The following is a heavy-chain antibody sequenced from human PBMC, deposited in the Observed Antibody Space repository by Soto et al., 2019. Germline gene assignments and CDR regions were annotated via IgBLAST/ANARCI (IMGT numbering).Heavy chain of an antibody. CDR1: GFTFITYN. V-gene: IGHV3-21*01. CDR3: ARRNSGGNWLDP. Sequence: EAQLVESGRGLVKPGGSLRLSCAASGFTFITYNIHWVRQAPGKGLEWVSCISSSSTYIYFTDSVKGRFTISRDNAKNSLYLQMNSLRAEGTAVYYCARRNSGGNWLDPWGQGTLVTVSS. J-gene: IGHJ5*02. CDR2: ISSSSTYI. D-gene: IGHD2-15*01.